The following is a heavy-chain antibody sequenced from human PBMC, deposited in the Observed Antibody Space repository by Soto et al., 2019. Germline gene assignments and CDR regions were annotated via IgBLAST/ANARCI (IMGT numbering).Heavy chain of an antibody. V-gene: IGHV4-34*01. CDR2: INHSGIT. CDR3: ASGIAARLGGAFDY. J-gene: IGHJ4*02. CDR1: GGSFSGYY. D-gene: IGHD6-6*01. Sequence: QVQLQQWGAGLLKPSETLSLTCAVYGGSFSGYYWSWIRQPPGKGLEWIGEINHSGITNYHPALRSCVTISVDTSKNRVSLKLSSVTAADTAVYYCASGIAARLGGAFDYWGQGTLVTVSS.